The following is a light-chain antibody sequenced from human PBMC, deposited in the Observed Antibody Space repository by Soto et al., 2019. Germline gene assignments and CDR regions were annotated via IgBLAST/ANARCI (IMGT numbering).Light chain of an antibody. J-gene: IGKJ1*01. Sequence: EIVMTQSPATLSVSPGERATLSCRASQSLSSDLAWYQQKVGQAPRLLIYGASTRATGIPARYSGSGSGTEFNFTISSLQSEDFAVYYCQQYKKWPRKFGQGTKV. CDR1: QSLSSD. CDR3: QQYKKWPRK. V-gene: IGKV3-15*01. CDR2: GAS.